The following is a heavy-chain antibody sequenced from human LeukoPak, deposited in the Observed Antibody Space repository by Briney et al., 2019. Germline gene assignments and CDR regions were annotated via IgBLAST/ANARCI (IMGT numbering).Heavy chain of an antibody. V-gene: IGHV4-59*08. Sequence: SETMSLTCTVSGGSISSYYWSWIRQPPGKGLEWIGYIYYSGSTNYNPSLKSRVTISVDTSKNHFSPKLSSVTAADTAVYYCARAPNYDFWSGYLDYWGQGTLVTVSS. CDR2: IYYSGST. D-gene: IGHD3-3*01. CDR1: GGSISSYY. CDR3: ARAPNYDFWSGYLDY. J-gene: IGHJ4*02.